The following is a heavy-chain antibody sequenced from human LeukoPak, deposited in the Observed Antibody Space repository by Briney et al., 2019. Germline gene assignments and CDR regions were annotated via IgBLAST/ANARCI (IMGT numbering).Heavy chain of an antibody. CDR3: ARGSFLITFGGFIG. D-gene: IGHD3-16*02. J-gene: IGHJ4*02. Sequence: SETLSLTCTVSGGSIYSSIYYWGWIRQPPGKGLEWIGCIYFSGTTSYNPSLESRVTISLDTSKNQFSLKMNSVTAADTAVYYCARGSFLITFGGFIGWGQGTLVTVSS. CDR2: IYFSGTT. V-gene: IGHV4-39*07. CDR1: GGSIYSSIYY.